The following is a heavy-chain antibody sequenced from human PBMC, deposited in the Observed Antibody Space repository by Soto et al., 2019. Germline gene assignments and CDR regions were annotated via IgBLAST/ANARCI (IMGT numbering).Heavy chain of an antibody. D-gene: IGHD6-13*01. V-gene: IGHV4-30-2*01. Sequence: SETLSLTCAVSGGSISSGGYSWTWIRQPPGAGLERLGYIYHSGSTYYNPSLKSRVTISVDRSKNQFSLKLSSVTAADTAVYYGARCEAAAGTHYWGQGTLVTVSS. J-gene: IGHJ4*02. CDR2: IYHSGST. CDR3: ARCEAAAGTHY. CDR1: GGSISSGGYS.